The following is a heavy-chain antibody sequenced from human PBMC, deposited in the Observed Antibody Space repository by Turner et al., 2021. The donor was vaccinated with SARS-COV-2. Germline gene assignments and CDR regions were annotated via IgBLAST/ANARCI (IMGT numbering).Heavy chain of an antibody. CDR2: ISYDGSNK. J-gene: IGHJ6*02. CDR3: ARDGGSFWGDVAWGGYYYDAMDV. CDR1: GFTFSSYA. D-gene: IGHD3-16*01. V-gene: IGHV3-30*04. Sequence: GGGVVQPGRSLRLSCAASGFTFSSYAMHWVRQAPGTGLEWEAVISYDGSNKYYADSVKGRFTISRDNSRNTLYLQMNSLRAEDTAIYYCARDGGSFWGDVAWGGYYYDAMDVWGQGTTVTVSS.